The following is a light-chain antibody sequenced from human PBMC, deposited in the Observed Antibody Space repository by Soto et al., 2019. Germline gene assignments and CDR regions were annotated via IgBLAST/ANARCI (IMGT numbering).Light chain of an antibody. V-gene: IGKV1-39*01. CDR1: QNVRDS. Sequence: DIQMTQSPSALSASVGDTVAITCRASQNVRDSLSWYQQKPGKAPKLLIYGASTLQDGVPSRFSGGGAGTDFTLTIRNLQPEDFATYYCQQTSGHPPLTFGGGTKVEI. CDR2: GAS. CDR3: QQTSGHPPLT. J-gene: IGKJ4*01.